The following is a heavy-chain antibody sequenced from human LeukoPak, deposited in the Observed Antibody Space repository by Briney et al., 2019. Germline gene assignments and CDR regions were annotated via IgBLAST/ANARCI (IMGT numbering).Heavy chain of an antibody. J-gene: IGHJ6*04. CDR1: GFTFRDYG. Sequence: GGSLRLSCAASGFTFRDYGMSWVRQPPGKGLEWVSYISSSGSTIYYADSVKGRFTISRDNAKNSLYLQMNSLRAEDTAVYYCAELGITMIGGVWGKGTTVTISS. V-gene: IGHV3-48*04. CDR2: ISSSGSTI. CDR3: AELGITMIGGV. D-gene: IGHD3-10*02.